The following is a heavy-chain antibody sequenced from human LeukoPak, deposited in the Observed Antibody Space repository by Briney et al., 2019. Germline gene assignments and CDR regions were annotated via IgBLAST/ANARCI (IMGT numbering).Heavy chain of an antibody. V-gene: IGHV4-59*11. J-gene: IGHJ3*02. D-gene: IGHD4-17*01. CDR3: AREYGDAFDI. CDR2: IYYSGST. CDR1: GGSISSHY. Sequence: SETLSLTCTVSGGSISSHYWSWIRQPPGKGLEWIGYIYYSGSTNYNPSLKSRVTMSVDTSKNQFSLKLSSVIAADTAVYYCAREYGDAFDIWGQGTMVTVSS.